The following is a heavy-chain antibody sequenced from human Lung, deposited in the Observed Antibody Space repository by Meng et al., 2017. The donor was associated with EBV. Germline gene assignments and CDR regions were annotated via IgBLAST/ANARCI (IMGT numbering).Heavy chain of an antibody. J-gene: IGHJ4*02. Sequence: VQLGELGGGLVKPGGSLRLSCAASGFTFTNYHMTWVRQTPGKGLEWVSYIGPSGSAKFYADSVKGRFTISRDDAENSLYLQMNSLRVEDTAIYYCARAVGLDNWGQGTLVTVSS. CDR2: IGPSGSAK. V-gene: IGHV3-11*01. CDR3: ARAVGLDN. CDR1: GFTFTNYH.